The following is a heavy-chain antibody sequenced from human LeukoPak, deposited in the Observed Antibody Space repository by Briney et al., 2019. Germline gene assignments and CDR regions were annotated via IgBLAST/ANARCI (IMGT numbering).Heavy chain of an antibody. D-gene: IGHD3-10*01. V-gene: IGHV4-61*01. CDR1: GGAISSNNYH. Sequence: PSETLSLTCSVSGGAISSNNYHWGWIRQPPGKGLEWIGYIYYSGSTNYNPSLKSRVTISVDTSKNQFSLKLSSVTAADTAVYYCARDQMWVRGVIIGRSDAFDIWGQGTMVTVSS. CDR2: IYYSGST. J-gene: IGHJ3*02. CDR3: ARDQMWVRGVIIGRSDAFDI.